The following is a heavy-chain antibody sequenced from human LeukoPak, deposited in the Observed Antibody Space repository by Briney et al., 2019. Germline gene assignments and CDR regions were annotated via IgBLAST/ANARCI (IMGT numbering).Heavy chain of an antibody. Sequence: PGGSLRLSCAASGFTVSSNYMSWVRQAPGKGLEWVSVIYSGGSTYYADSVKGRFTISRDNSKNTVYLQMNSLRVDDTAVYYCAKDWGTSGDGSSFGFFDYWGQGALVTVSS. V-gene: IGHV3-66*01. CDR1: GFTVSSNY. CDR2: IYSGGST. D-gene: IGHD3-16*01. J-gene: IGHJ4*02. CDR3: AKDWGTSGDGSSFGFFDY.